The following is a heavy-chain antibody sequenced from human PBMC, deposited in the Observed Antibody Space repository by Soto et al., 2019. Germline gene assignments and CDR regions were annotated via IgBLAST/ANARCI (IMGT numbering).Heavy chain of an antibody. CDR2: IDYSGST. J-gene: IGHJ3*02. V-gene: IGHV4-31*03. CDR1: GGSISRGCYY. Sequence: QVQLQESGPGLVKPSQTLSLTCTVSGGSISRGCYYWGWIRQHPGRGLEWIGYIDYSGSTYYNPSLKSRVTIPADTSNNHFSLQLNSVTAADTAVYYCALEDGYKHRGAFDILGQGTMVTVSP. CDR3: ALEDGYKHRGAFDI. D-gene: IGHD5-12*01.